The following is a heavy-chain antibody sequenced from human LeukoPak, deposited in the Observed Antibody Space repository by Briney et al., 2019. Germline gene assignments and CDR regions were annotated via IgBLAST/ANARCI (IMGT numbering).Heavy chain of an antibody. J-gene: IGHJ4*02. D-gene: IGHD1-26*01. CDR1: GYSLGSGFY. V-gene: IGHV4-38-2*01. CDR2: MYHTGRI. Sequence: SETLSLTCAVSGYSLGSGFYCGWVRQPPGKGLEWIGNMYHTGRIYYTPSLRSRLTISEDTSKSHFSLTVDSVTAADAAVYYCATGRYSGSVDYWGQGILVTVSS. CDR3: ATGRYSGSVDY.